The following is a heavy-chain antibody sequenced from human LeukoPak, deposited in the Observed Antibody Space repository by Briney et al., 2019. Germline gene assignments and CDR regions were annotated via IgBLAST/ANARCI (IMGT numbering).Heavy chain of an antibody. V-gene: IGHV3-43D*03. J-gene: IGHJ4*02. CDR1: GFTFDDYA. Sequence: PGGSLRLSCAASGFTFDDYAMHWVRQAPGKGLEWVSLISWDGGSTYYADSVKGRFTISRDNSKNTLYLQMNSLRAEDTAVYYCARDPGYYPFDYWGQGTLVTVSS. CDR3: ARDPGYYPFDY. D-gene: IGHD1-26*01. CDR2: ISWDGGST.